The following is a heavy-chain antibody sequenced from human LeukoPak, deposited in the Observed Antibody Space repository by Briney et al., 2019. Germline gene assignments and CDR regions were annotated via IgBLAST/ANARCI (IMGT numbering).Heavy chain of an antibody. CDR3: AIGRPRLAARARRLDP. Sequence: SVKVSCKASGGTFISYAISWVRQAPGQGLEWMGGIIPIFGTANYAQKFQGRVTITADESTSTAYMELSSLRSEDTAVYYCAIGRPRLAARARRLDPWGQGTLVTVSS. J-gene: IGHJ5*01. D-gene: IGHD6-6*01. CDR1: GGTFISYA. CDR2: IIPIFGTA. V-gene: IGHV1-69*13.